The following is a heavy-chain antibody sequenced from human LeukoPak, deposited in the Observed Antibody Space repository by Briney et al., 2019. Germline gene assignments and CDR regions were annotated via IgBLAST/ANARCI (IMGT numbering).Heavy chain of an antibody. J-gene: IGHJ6*03. Sequence: ASVKVSCKASGYTFTSYGISWVRQAPGQGLEWMGWISAYNGNTNYAQKLQGRVTMTTDTSTSTAYMELRSLRSDDTAVYYCARDLGGSYFYYYYYMDVWGKGTTVTVSS. CDR3: ARDLGGSYFYYYYYMDV. D-gene: IGHD1-26*01. CDR1: GYTFTSYG. CDR2: ISAYNGNT. V-gene: IGHV1-18*01.